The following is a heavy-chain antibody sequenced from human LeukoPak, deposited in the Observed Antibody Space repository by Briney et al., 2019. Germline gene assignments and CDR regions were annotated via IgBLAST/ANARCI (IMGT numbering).Heavy chain of an antibody. CDR2: MNPNSGNT. J-gene: IGHJ4*02. D-gene: IGHD3-22*01. CDR3: ASLSYDSSGYPY. Sequence: ASVKVSCKASGYTFTSYDINWVRQATGQGLEWMGWMNPNSGNTGYAQKFQGRVTITRNTSISTAYMELSSLRSDDTAVYYCASLSYDSSGYPYWGQGTLVTVSS. V-gene: IGHV1-8*03. CDR1: GYTFTSYD.